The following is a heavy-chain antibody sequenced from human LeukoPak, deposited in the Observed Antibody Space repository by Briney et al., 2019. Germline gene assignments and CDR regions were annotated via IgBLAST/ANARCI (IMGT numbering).Heavy chain of an antibody. D-gene: IGHD3-10*01. Sequence: SQTLSLTCTVSGGSIGSGSYYWSWIRQPAGKGLEWIGRIYISGSTDYNPSFKRRVTISVDTSKLPLSLKLSSLTAADTALYVCARDWGVEGRRGYMDVGGKKTTVTVSS. CDR2: IYISGST. CDR1: GGSIGSGSYY. CDR3: ARDWGVEGRRGYMDV. V-gene: IGHV4-61*02. J-gene: IGHJ6*03.